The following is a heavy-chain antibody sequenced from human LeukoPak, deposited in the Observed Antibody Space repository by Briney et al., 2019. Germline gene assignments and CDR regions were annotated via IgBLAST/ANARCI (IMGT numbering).Heavy chain of an antibody. CDR3: TKDPNGDYVGAFDF. CDR1: GFTFNMYG. CDR2: IRYDGNNK. D-gene: IGHD4-17*01. J-gene: IGHJ3*01. V-gene: IGHV3-30*02. Sequence: GGSLRLSCVASGFTFNMYGMHWVRQAPGKGLEWVGIIRYDGNNKNNADSVKGRFTISRDNSKSTLYLQMNSLRAEDTAVYYCTKDPNGDYVGAFDFWGQGTMVTVSS.